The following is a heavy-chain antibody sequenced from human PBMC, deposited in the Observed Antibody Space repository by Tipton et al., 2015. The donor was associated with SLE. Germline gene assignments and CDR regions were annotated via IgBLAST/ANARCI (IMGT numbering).Heavy chain of an antibody. CDR2: RFHDGNI. Sequence: TLSLTCTVSGDSVKSLYWIWVRQHAGRGLEWLAYRFHDGNINSNPSLKTRLTMSVDTSRDQFSLTLNSVTAADTGIYSCARGREWNWSPYYMDVWGKGTTVTVSS. D-gene: IGHD1-1*01. J-gene: IGHJ6*03. CDR1: GDSVKSLY. CDR3: ARGREWNWSPYYMDV. V-gene: IGHV4-59*02.